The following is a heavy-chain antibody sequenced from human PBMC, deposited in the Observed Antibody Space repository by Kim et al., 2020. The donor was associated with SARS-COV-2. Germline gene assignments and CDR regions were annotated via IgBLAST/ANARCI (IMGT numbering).Heavy chain of an antibody. J-gene: IGHJ6*02. V-gene: IGHV4-39*01. CDR3: ARQSGWYGDDYYGMDV. Sequence: PSLKSRVTISVDMSKNQFSLKLTSVTAADTAVYYCARQSGWYGDDYYGMDVWGQGTTVTVSS. D-gene: IGHD6-19*01.